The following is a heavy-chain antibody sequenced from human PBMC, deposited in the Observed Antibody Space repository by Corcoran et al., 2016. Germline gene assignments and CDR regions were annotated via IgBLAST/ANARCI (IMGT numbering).Heavy chain of an antibody. CDR3: ARDPDSIGYRRDDAFDI. CDR1: DGAISSTTYY. D-gene: IGHD3-22*01. CDR2: IYYSGNT. Sequence: QLQLQESGPGLLKPSETLFLTCTVSDGAISSTTYYWGWVRQPPGKGLEWIGSIYYSGNTYYNPSLKSRVTISIDTSKNQFSLKLSSVTAADTDVYYCARDPDSIGYRRDDAFDIWGPGTLVTVSS. J-gene: IGHJ3*02. V-gene: IGHV4-39*07.